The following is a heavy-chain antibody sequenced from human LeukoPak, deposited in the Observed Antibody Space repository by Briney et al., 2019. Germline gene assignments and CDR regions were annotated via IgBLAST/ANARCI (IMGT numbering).Heavy chain of an antibody. V-gene: IGHV3-74*01. CDR3: VDGTSYGTSGFLVN. CDR1: GFTFSDHW. D-gene: IGHD3-22*01. J-gene: IGHJ4*02. Sequence: PGGSLRLSCAASGFTFSDHWMHWVRQGPGKGLEWVSRISGDGSRRDYANSVRGRFTISRDNAKNILFLQMNSLRADDTAVYYCVDGTSYGTSGFLVNWGQGSRVTVSS. CDR2: ISGDGSRR.